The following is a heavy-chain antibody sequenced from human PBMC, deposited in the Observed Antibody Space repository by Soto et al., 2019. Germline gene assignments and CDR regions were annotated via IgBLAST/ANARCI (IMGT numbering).Heavy chain of an antibody. J-gene: IGHJ4*02. Sequence: PGGSLRLSCAASGFTFSGYAMSWVRQAPGKGLEWVSAISGSGGSTYYADSVKGRFTISRDNSKNTLYLQMNSLRAEDTAVYYCAKDLGSSWYYFDYWGQGTLVAVSS. V-gene: IGHV3-23*01. CDR3: AKDLGSSWYYFDY. CDR1: GFTFSGYA. D-gene: IGHD6-13*01. CDR2: ISGSGGST.